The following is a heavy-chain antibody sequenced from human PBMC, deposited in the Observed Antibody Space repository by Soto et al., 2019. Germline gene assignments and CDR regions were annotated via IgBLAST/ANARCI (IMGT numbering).Heavy chain of an antibody. D-gene: IGHD2-15*01. V-gene: IGHV1-8*01. CDR2: MSPNSGYT. J-gene: IGHJ4*02. CDR1: GYTFASLD. Sequence: QVQLVQSGAEVKKPGASVKVSCKASGYTFASLDINWVRPTTGQGLEWMGWMSPNSGYTDYAQKFQGRVTMTRDTSINTAYMELSSLTSEDSAIYYCARGVDAGYDYWGQGTLVTVSS. CDR3: ARGVDAGYDY.